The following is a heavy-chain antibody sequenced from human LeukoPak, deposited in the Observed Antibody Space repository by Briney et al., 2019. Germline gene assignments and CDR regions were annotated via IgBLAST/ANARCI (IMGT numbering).Heavy chain of an antibody. J-gene: IGHJ4*02. CDR1: GYTLTELS. CDR3: ATRKRPQLRYFDWSFDY. Sequence: ASVKVSCKVSGYTLTELSMHWVRQAPGKGLEWMGGFDPEDGETIYAQKFQGRVTMTEDTSTDTAYMELSSLRSEDTAVYYCATRKRPQLRYFDWSFDYWGQGTLVTVSS. CDR2: FDPEDGET. V-gene: IGHV1-24*01. D-gene: IGHD3-9*01.